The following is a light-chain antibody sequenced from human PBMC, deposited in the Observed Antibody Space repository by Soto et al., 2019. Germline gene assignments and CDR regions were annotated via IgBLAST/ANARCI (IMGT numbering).Light chain of an antibody. Sequence: IQMTQSPSTLSASVGDRVIITCRASQSISGWLAWYQQKPGKAPKLLIYKASTLESGVPSRFSGSGSGTEFTLTISSLQPDDFATYYCQQYDTYWTFGQGTKVEIK. J-gene: IGKJ1*01. CDR2: KAS. CDR3: QQYDTYWT. V-gene: IGKV1-5*03. CDR1: QSISGW.